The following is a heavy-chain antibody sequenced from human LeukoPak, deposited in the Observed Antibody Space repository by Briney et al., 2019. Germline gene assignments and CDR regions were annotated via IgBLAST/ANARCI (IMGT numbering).Heavy chain of an antibody. V-gene: IGHV3-30-3*01. CDR2: ISYDGSNK. D-gene: IGHD2-2*01. Sequence: GRSLRLSCAASGFTFSTYAMHWVRQAPGKGLEWVAVISYDGSNKYYADSVKGRFTIFRDNSKNTLYLQMNSLRAEDTAVYYCARDRCSSTSCYVTYWGQGTLVTVSS. CDR1: GFTFSTYA. CDR3: ARDRCSSTSCYVTY. J-gene: IGHJ4*02.